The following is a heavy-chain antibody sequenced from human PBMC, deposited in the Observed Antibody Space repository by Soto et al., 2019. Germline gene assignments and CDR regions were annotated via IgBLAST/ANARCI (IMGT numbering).Heavy chain of an antibody. CDR1: GFTFSSYD. J-gene: IGHJ6*02. CDR2: ISYEGLNT. D-gene: IGHD1-1*01. CDR3: AKLIYPLNSSGLDV. Sequence: GGSLRLSCATSGFTFSSYDMQGVRHAPGKGLEWVALISYEGLNTYYADSVRGRFIISRDNSKNILYLQMHSLRPDDTAVYYCAKLIYPLNSSGLDVWGQGATVTVS. V-gene: IGHV3-30*18.